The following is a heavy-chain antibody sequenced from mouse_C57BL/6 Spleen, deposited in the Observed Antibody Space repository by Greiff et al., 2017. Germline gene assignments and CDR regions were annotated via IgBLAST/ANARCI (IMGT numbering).Heavy chain of an antibody. D-gene: IGHD2-4*01. J-gene: IGHJ4*01. CDR1: GYAFSSSW. V-gene: IGHV1-82*01. CDR3: ARDDYDRDYAMDY. CDR2: IYPGDGDT. Sequence: VQLQQSGPELVKPGASVKISCKASGYAFSSSWMNWVKQRPGKGLEWIGRIYPGDGDTNYNGKFKGKATLTADKSSSTAYMQLSSLTSEDSAVYFCARDDYDRDYAMDYWGQGASGTVSS.